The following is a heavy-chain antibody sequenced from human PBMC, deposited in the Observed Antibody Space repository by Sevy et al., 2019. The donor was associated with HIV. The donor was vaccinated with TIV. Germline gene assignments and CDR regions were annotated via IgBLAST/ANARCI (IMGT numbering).Heavy chain of an antibody. CDR1: GYTFTSYG. Sequence: ASVKVSCKASGYTFTSYGISWVRQAPGQGLEWMGWISAYNGNTNYAQKLQGRVTMTTDTSTSTAYMEVRRLRSDATAVYYRARGRSDSSSWYEVGAKRNYFDYWGQGTLVTVSS. D-gene: IGHD6-13*01. V-gene: IGHV1-18*01. CDR2: ISAYNGNT. J-gene: IGHJ4*02. CDR3: ARGRSDSSSWYEVGAKRNYFDY.